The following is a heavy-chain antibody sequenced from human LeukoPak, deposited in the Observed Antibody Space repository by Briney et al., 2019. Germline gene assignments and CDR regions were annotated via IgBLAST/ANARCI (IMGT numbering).Heavy chain of an antibody. J-gene: IGHJ4*02. CDR3: ASIQSDFWSGYQYYFDY. Sequence: AVKVSCKASGGTFSSYAISWGRQAPGQGLEWMGGIIPIFGTANYAQKFQGRVTITTDESTSTAYMELSSLRSEDRAVYSCASIQSDFWSGYQYYFDYWGQGTLVTVSS. D-gene: IGHD3-3*01. CDR2: IIPIFGTA. V-gene: IGHV1-69*05. CDR1: GGTFSSYA.